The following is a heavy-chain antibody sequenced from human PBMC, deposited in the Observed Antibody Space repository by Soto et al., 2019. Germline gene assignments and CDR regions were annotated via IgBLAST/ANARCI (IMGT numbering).Heavy chain of an antibody. CDR2: INHSGST. V-gene: IGHV4-34*01. D-gene: IGHD6-13*01. J-gene: IGHJ4*02. CDR3: ARGRKQLVPDY. CDR1: GGYFSGYY. Sequence: PSETLSLTCAAYGGYFSGYYWSWIRQPPGKGLEWIGEINHSGSTNYNPSLKSRVTISVDTSKNQFSLKLSSVTAADTAVYYCARGRKQLVPDYWGQGTLVTVSS.